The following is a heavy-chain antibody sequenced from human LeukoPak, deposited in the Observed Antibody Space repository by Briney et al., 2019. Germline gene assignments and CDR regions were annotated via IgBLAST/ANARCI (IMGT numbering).Heavy chain of an antibody. V-gene: IGHV3-30-3*01. CDR1: GFTFSSYA. CDR3: ARGHSSGWYNIDY. J-gene: IGHJ4*02. D-gene: IGHD6-19*01. CDR2: ISYDGSNK. Sequence: PGGSLRLSCAASGFTFSSYAMHWVRQAPGKGLEWVAVISYDGSNKYYADSVKGRFTISRDNSKNTLYLQMNSLRAEDTAVYYCARGHSSGWYNIDYWGQRTLVTVSS.